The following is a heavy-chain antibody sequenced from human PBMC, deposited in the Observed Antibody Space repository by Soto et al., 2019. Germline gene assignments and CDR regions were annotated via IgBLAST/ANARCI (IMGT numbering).Heavy chain of an antibody. CDR2: FSGSGGST. V-gene: IGHV3-23*01. CDR1: GFTFSSYA. CDR3: AKSPHYDFWSGPLDP. D-gene: IGHD3-3*01. Sequence: PGGSLRLSCAASGFTFSSYAMSWVRQAPGKGLEWVSAFSGSGGSTYYADSVKGRFTISRDNSKNTLYLQMNSLRAEDTAVYYCAKSPHYDFWSGPLDPWGQGTLVTVSS. J-gene: IGHJ5*02.